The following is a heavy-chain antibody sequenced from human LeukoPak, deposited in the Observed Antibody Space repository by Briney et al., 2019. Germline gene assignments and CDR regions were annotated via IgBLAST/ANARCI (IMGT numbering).Heavy chain of an antibody. D-gene: IGHD4-17*01. CDR1: GVSFSTYY. CDR2: VNHSGYT. J-gene: IGHJ4*02. V-gene: IGHV4-34*01. CDR3: QLYGSDY. Sequence: SETLSLTCDVSGVSFSTYYWSWIRQSPEKGLEWIGEVNHSGYTNYNPPLKGRVIISVDPSKNQLSLKLSSVTAADTAVYARQLYGSDYWGQGTLVTVSS.